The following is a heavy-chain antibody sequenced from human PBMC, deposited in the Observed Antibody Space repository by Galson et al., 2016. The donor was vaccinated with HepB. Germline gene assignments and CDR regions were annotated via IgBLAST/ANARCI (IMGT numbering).Heavy chain of an antibody. CDR3: ARDTGDDFNYAIDG. D-gene: IGHD5-12*01. CDR1: GYIFTSYT. Sequence: SVKVSCKASGYIFTSYTIHWVRQAPGQRLEWMGWINAGYGYTKYSQKFQGRVTITRDTSASTASMELSSLRSDDPAVYYWARDTGDDFNYAIDGWGRGTLVTVSS. V-gene: IGHV1-3*01. CDR2: INAGYGYT. J-gene: IGHJ2*01.